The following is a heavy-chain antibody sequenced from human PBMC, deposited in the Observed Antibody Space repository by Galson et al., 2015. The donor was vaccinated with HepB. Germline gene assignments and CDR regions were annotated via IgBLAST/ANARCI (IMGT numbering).Heavy chain of an antibody. Sequence: SLKVSCEASGVAFSGYAMYWVRQPPGQGLEWVGMIWYDGTKIYYADSVKGRFTISRDNSKNTLYLQMNSLRAEDTAVYYCSRDLTTCYFGYWGNGTLVTVSS. CDR2: IWYDGTKI. CDR3: SRDLTTCYFGY. J-gene: IGHJ4*01. CDR1: GVAFSGYA. D-gene: IGHD3-22*01. V-gene: IGHV3-33*07.